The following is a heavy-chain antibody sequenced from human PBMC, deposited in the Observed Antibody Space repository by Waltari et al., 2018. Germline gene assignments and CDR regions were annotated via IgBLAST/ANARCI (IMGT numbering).Heavy chain of an antibody. CDR2: IYTSGST. CDR1: GGSISSGSYY. Sequence: QVQLQESGPGLVKPSQTLSLTCTVSGGSISSGSYYWIWIRQPAGKGLEWIGYIYTSGSTNYNPSLKSRVTISVDTSKNQFSLKLSSVTAADTAVYYCARDHYYYDSSGYPDAFDIWGQGTMVTVSS. CDR3: ARDHYYYDSSGYPDAFDI. J-gene: IGHJ3*02. V-gene: IGHV4-61*09. D-gene: IGHD3-22*01.